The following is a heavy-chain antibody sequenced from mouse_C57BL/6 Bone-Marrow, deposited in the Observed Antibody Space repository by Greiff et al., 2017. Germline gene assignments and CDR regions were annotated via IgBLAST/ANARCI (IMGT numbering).Heavy chain of an antibody. CDR1: GFTFTDYY. V-gene: IGHV7-3*01. J-gene: IGHJ4*01. CDR2: IRNKANGYTT. CDR3: ARYKTYYGSSLYAMDY. Sequence: EVKVEESGGGLVQPGGSLSLSCAASGFTFTDYYMSWVRQPPGKALEWLGFIRNKANGYTTEYSASVKGRFTISRDNSQSILYLQMNALGAEDSATYYCARYKTYYGSSLYAMDYWGQGTSVTVSS. D-gene: IGHD1-1*01.